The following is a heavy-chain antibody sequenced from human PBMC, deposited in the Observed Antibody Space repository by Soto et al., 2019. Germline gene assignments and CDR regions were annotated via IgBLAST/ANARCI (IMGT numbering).Heavy chain of an antibody. CDR1: GDSISSDDYY. CDR3: ARATTVTSSFFFYGLDV. CDR2: IYYTGST. V-gene: IGHV4-30-4*01. Sequence: QVQLQESGPGLVKPSQTLSLTCTVSGDSISSDDYYWSWIRQPPGKGLEWIGHIYYTGSTYYNPSLKSLLTKSIDTSQHQFSLHLTSVIAADSASYFCARATTVTSSFFFYGLDVWGQGTTVTVSS. D-gene: IGHD4-17*01. J-gene: IGHJ6*02.